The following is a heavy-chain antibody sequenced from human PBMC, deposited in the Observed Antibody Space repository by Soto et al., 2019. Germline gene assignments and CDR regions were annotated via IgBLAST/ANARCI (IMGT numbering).Heavy chain of an antibody. Sequence: QVQLVQSGAEVKKPGSSVKVSCKASGGTFNVYTIIWVRQAPGQGLEWMGRIIPMLAITNYAQRFQGRVTLTEDTSTTTADMELSSLTSEDTAVYYCALGSWSGETFDIWGQGTLVTVSS. CDR3: ALGSWSGETFDI. V-gene: IGHV1-69*02. CDR2: IIPMLAIT. D-gene: IGHD6-13*01. J-gene: IGHJ3*02. CDR1: GGTFNVYT.